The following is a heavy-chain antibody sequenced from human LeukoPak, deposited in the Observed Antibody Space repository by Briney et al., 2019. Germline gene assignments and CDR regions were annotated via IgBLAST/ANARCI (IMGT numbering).Heavy chain of an antibody. V-gene: IGHV3-23*01. CDR2: TSGRGGST. CDR1: GFTFSSYA. D-gene: IGHD3-3*01. J-gene: IGHJ4*02. Sequence: GGSLRLSCAASGFTFSSYAMSWVRQAPGKGLEWVSGTSGRGGSTYYADSVKGRFTISRDNSKNTLYLQMNSPRAEDTAVYYCAKDTVYEFWSGYTDYWGQGTLATVSS. CDR3: AKDTVYEFWSGYTDY.